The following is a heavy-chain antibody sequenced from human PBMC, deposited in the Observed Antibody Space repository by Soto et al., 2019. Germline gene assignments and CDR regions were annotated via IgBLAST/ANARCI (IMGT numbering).Heavy chain of an antibody. Sequence: PGESLKISFKGPGYSFTNFLICWVRQMPGKGLEWMGFIYPSDSDTRYSPSFQGRVTISADKSISNAYLQWSSLKASDTAMYYCARLEPGPSLNTFDIGGQGTMVTVS. CDR2: IYPSDSDT. J-gene: IGHJ3*02. D-gene: IGHD2-2*01. CDR1: GYSFTNFL. V-gene: IGHV5-51*01. CDR3: ARLEPGPSLNTFDI.